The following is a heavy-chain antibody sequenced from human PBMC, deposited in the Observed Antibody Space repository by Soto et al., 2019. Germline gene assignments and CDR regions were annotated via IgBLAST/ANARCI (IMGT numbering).Heavy chain of an antibody. D-gene: IGHD5-18*01. Sequence: GGSLRLSCAASGFTFSSYGMHWVRQAPGKGLEWVAVISYDGSNKYYADSVKGRFTISRDNSKNTLYLQMNSLRAEDTAVYYCAKDSSARPDTAMAPLDYYYGMDVWGQGTTVTVSS. CDR1: GFTFSSYG. CDR3: AKDSSARPDTAMAPLDYYYGMDV. CDR2: ISYDGSNK. V-gene: IGHV3-30*18. J-gene: IGHJ6*02.